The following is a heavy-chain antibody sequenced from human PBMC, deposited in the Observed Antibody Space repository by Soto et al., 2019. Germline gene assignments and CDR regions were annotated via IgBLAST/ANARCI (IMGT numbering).Heavy chain of an antibody. CDR3: ARGVTVFGLVSRFWFDP. D-gene: IGHD3-3*01. CDR1: GGSSGSYG. V-gene: IGHV4-59*08. Sequence: SETLCLRWSVAGGSSGSYGGSWIRQPPGKGLEWIGYIYYSGSTNYNPSLKSRVAISIDTSRNQFSLRLNSLTAADRAVYFCARGVTVFGLVSRFWFDPWGQGTVVTVSS. J-gene: IGHJ5*02. CDR2: IYYSGST.